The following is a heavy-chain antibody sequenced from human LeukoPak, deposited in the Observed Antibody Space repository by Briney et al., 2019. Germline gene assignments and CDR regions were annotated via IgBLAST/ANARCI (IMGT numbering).Heavy chain of an antibody. J-gene: IGHJ4*02. D-gene: IGHD3-3*01. CDR1: GYSFTSYG. CDR2: ISAYNGNT. Sequence: ASVKVSCKASGYSFTSYGISWVRQAHGQGLEWMGWISAYNGNTNYAQKFQGRVTMTRDTSISTAYMELSRLRSDDPAVYYCARVGPAGILRFLEWFDYWGQGTLVTVSS. CDR3: ARVGPAGILRFLEWFDY. V-gene: IGHV1-18*01.